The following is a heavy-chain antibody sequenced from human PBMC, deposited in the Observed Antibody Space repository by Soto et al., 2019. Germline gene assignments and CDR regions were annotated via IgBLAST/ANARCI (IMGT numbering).Heavy chain of an antibody. CDR3: ARDYSVSGSYAPWFDP. CDR1: RSTVTFNH. V-gene: IGHV3-66*01. CDR2: IYVSGST. J-gene: IGHJ5*02. D-gene: IGHD3-10*01. Sequence: GGSLRLSCTASRSTVTFNHMSWVRQAPGKGLEWVSVIYVSGSTYNADSVKGRFTISRDKPTNTVYLQMNSLRADDTGVYYCARDYSVSGSYAPWFDPWGQGA.